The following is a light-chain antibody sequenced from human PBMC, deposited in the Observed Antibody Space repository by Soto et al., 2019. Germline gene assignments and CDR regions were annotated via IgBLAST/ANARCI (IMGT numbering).Light chain of an antibody. CDR2: GAS. Sequence: EIVMTQSPVTLSVSPGERATLSCRASQSVSSNLAWYQQKPGQAPRLLIYGASTRATGLPARFSGSRSGTEFTLTISSLQSEDFAVYYCQQYNNWPRTFGRGTKVEI. CDR3: QQYNNWPRT. V-gene: IGKV3-15*01. J-gene: IGKJ1*01. CDR1: QSVSSN.